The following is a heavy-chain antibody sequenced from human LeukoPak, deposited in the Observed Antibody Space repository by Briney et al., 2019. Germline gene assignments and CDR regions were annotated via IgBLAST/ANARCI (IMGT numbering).Heavy chain of an antibody. D-gene: IGHD3-3*01. CDR3: ARRPSYYDFWSGYYNS. CDR2: INHSGST. V-gene: IGHV4-34*01. J-gene: IGHJ4*02. CDR1: GGSFSGYY. Sequence: SETLSLTCAVYGGSFSGYYWSWIRQPPGKGLEWIGEINHSGSTNYNPSLKSRVTISVDTSKHQFSLKLSSVTAADTAVYYCARRPSYYDFWSGYYNSWGQGTLVTVSS.